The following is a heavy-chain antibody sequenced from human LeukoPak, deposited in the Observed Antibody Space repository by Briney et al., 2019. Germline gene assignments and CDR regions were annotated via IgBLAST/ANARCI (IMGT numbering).Heavy chain of an antibody. V-gene: IGHV3-23*01. CDR3: AKDGHCSSTSCYTYDY. D-gene: IGHD2-2*02. J-gene: IGHJ4*02. CDR2: ISGSGGST. CDR1: GFTFSTSA. Sequence: GGSLRLSRAASGFTFSTSAMSWVRQAPGKGLEWVSAISGSGGSTYYADSVKGRFTISRDNSKSTLYLQMNSLRAEDTAVYYCAKDGHCSSTSCYTYDYWGQGTLVTVSS.